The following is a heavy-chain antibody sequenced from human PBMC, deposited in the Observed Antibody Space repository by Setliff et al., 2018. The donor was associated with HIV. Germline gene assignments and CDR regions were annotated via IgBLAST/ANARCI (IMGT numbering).Heavy chain of an antibody. CDR2: IYSGGST. CDR1: GGSIGGCY. Sequence: SETLSLTCTVSGGSIGGCYWSWNWQPPGTGLEWLGCIYSGGSTNYNPSLESRVTISLDTSKNQFSLRLTSVTAADTAVYYCARDGIYDYSNYVDAFDIWGQGTMVTVSS. D-gene: IGHD4-4*01. CDR3: ARDGIYDYSNYVDAFDI. V-gene: IGHV4-4*08. J-gene: IGHJ3*02.